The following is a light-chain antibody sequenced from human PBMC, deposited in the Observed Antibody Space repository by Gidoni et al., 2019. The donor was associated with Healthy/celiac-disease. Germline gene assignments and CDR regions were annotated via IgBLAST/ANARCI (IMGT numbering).Light chain of an antibody. V-gene: IGKV4-1*01. CDR1: QSVLYSSNNKNY. CDR2: WAS. CDR3: QQYYSTPPPT. J-gene: IGKJ1*01. Sequence: DIVMTQSPDSLAVSLGERAIINCKSSQSVLYSSNNKNYLAWYQQKPGQPPKLLIYWASTRESGVPDRFSGSGSGTDFTLTISSLQAEDVAVYYCQQYYSTPPPTFXXXTKVEIK.